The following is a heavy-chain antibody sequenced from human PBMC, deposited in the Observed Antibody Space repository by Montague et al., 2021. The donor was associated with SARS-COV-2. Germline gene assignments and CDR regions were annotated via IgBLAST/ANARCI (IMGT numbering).Heavy chain of an antibody. V-gene: IGHV4-34*01. CDR3: ARLGAITLVRGITKADFSNYGMDV. CDR1: SGSFRGYD. Sequence: SETLSLTCAVSSGSFRGYDWSWIRQPPGKGLEWIGEINHSGSTTYNPSLESRVSISVDTSNKRFSLKVTSVTAADTAVYYCARLGAITLVRGITKADFSNYGMDVWGQGTTVTVSS. J-gene: IGHJ6*02. CDR2: INHSGST. D-gene: IGHD3-10*01.